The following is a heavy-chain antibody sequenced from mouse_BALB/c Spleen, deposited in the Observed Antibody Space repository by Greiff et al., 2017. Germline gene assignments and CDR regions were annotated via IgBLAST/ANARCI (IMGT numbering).Heavy chain of an antibody. V-gene: IGHV1S127*01. CDR1: GYSFTSYW. CDR3: ARDYGSSYDWYFDV. D-gene: IGHD1-1*01. CDR2: IDPSDSET. J-gene: IGHJ1*01. Sequence: VQLQQSGPQLVRPGASVKISCKASGYSFTSYWMHWVKQRPGQGLEWIGMIDPSDSETRLNQKFKDKATLTVDKSSSTAYMQLSSPTSEDSAVYYCARDYGSSYDWYFDVWGAGTTVTVSS.